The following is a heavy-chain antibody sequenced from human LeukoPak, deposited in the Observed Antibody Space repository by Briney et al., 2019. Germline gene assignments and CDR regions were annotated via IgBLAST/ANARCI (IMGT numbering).Heavy chain of an antibody. CDR3: ARGVIAARVFDY. D-gene: IGHD6-6*01. CDR2: INHSGST. CDR1: GGSFSGYY. Sequence: SETLSLTCTVYGGSFSGYYWSWIRRPPGKGLEWIGEINHSGSTNYNPSLKSRVTISVDTSKNQFSLKLSSVTAADTAVYYCARGVIAARVFDYWGQGTLVTVSS. V-gene: IGHV4-34*01. J-gene: IGHJ4*02.